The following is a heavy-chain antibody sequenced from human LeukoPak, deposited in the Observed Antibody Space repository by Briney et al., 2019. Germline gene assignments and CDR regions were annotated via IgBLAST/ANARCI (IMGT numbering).Heavy chain of an antibody. J-gene: IGHJ4*02. CDR1: GYSISSGYY. D-gene: IGHD2-15*01. V-gene: IGHV4-38-2*02. Sequence: SETLSLTCTVSGYSISSGYYWGWIRQPPGKGLEWIGSIYHSGSTYYNPSLKSRVTISVDTSKNQLSLKLSSVTAADTAVYYCARVVVVVANYYFDYWGQGTLVTVSS. CDR2: IYHSGST. CDR3: ARVVVVVANYYFDY.